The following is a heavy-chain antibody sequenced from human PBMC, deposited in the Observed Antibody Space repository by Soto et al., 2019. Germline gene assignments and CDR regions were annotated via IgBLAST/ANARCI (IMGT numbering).Heavy chain of an antibody. CDR1: GFTFSSYA. J-gene: IGHJ6*02. CDR2: ISYDGSNK. CDR3: ARDWIQLWLEPTIQTDPYYYGMDV. D-gene: IGHD5-18*01. Sequence: GGSLRLSCAASGFTFSSYAMHWVRQAPGKGLEWVEVISYDGSNKYYADSVKGRFTISRDNSKNTLYLQMNSLRAEDTAVYYCARDWIQLWLEPTIQTDPYYYGMDVWGQGTTVTVSS. V-gene: IGHV3-30-3*01.